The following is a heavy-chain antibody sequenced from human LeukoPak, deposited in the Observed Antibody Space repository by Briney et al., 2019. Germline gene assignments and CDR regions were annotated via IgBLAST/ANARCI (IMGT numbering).Heavy chain of an antibody. CDR1: GGSISSSSYY. D-gene: IGHD2-21*01. CDR2: IYYSGST. Sequence: SETLSLTCTVSGGSISSSSYYWGWIRQPPGKGLEWIGSIYYSGSTYYNPSLKSRVTISVDTSKNQFSLKLSSVTAADTAVYYCARGGIPASDAFDIWGQGTMVTVSS. J-gene: IGHJ3*02. V-gene: IGHV4-39*07. CDR3: ARGGIPASDAFDI.